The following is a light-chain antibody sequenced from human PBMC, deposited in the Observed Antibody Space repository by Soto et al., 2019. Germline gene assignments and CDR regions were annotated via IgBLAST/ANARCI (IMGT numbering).Light chain of an antibody. V-gene: IGKV1-5*01. Sequence: DLPMTQSPSTLSSSVGQRLTLTCRASQSISSWLAWYQQKPGKAPKLLIYDASSLESGVPSRFSGSGSGTEFTLTISSLQPDDFATYYCQQYNSYWTFGQGTKV. CDR3: QQYNSYWT. CDR1: QSISSW. CDR2: DAS. J-gene: IGKJ1*01.